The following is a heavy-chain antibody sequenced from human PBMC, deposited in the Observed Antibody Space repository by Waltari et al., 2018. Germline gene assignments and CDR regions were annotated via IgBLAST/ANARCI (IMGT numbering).Heavy chain of an antibody. CDR1: GGSITSTAYY. J-gene: IGHJ4*02. V-gene: IGHV4-61*02. D-gene: IGHD3-16*02. CDR2: VYTSWNT. Sequence: VQLQESGPGLVKPSETLSLTCTVSGGSITSTAYYWSWVRQPAGKGLEWIGRVYTSWNTNYNLSLQSRITISIDTSRNQFSLKLSSLTAADTAMYYCAGSITFGGVIAPYYFDYWGQGTLVTVSS. CDR3: AGSITFGGVIAPYYFDY.